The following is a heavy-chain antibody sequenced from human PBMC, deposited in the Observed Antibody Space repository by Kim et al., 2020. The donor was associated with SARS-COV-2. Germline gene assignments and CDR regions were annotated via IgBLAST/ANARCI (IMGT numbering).Heavy chain of an antibody. CDR2: ISAYNGNT. Sequence: ASVKVSCKASGYTFTSYGISWVRQAPGQGLEWMGWISAYNGNTNYAQKLQGRVTMTTDTSTSTAYMELRSLRSDDTAVYYCARDRGLYGSGSYNYFDYWGQGTLVTVSS. CDR3: ARDRGLYGSGSYNYFDY. CDR1: GYTFTSYG. J-gene: IGHJ4*02. D-gene: IGHD3-10*01. V-gene: IGHV1-18*01.